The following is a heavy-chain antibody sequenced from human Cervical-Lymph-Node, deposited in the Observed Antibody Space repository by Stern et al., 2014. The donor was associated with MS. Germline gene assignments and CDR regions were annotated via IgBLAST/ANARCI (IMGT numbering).Heavy chain of an antibody. V-gene: IGHV3-30*03. CDR2: MSFVGGNK. J-gene: IGHJ6*02. Sequence: VQLVESGGGVVQPGRSLTLSCAASGFSLSNSGMHWVRQAPGKGLEWVAVMSFVGGNKKYGDSVKGRFSISRDMANNTLFLQMNSLRPEDTAVYYCMGVGDAMQVWGQGTTVIVSS. CDR3: MGVGDAMQV. CDR1: GFSLSNSG.